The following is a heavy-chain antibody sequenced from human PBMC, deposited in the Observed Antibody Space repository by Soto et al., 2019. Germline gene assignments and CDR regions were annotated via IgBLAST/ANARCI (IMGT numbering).Heavy chain of an antibody. CDR2: IYYSGST. D-gene: IGHD3-9*01. V-gene: IGHV4-59*12. CDR3: ARDVLRYDILTGYYPGPLDP. J-gene: IGHJ5*02. CDR1: GGSISSYY. Sequence: SETLSLTCTVSGGSISSYYWSWIRQPPGKGLEWIGYIYYSGSTYYNPSLKSRVTISVDTSKNQFSLKLSSVTAADTAVYYCARDVLRYDILTGYYPGPLDPWGQGTLVT.